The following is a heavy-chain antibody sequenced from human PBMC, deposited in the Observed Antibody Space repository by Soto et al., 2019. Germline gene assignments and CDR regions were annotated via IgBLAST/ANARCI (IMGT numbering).Heavy chain of an antibody. CDR3: AKDRLMVRGVIIGYYGMDV. D-gene: IGHD3-10*01. Sequence: QVQLVESGGGVVQPGRSLRLSCAASGFTFSSYGMHWVRQAPGKGLEWVAVISYDGSTKYYADSVKGRFTISRDNSKNTLYMQMNSLRAEDTAVYYCAKDRLMVRGVIIGYYGMDVWGQGTTVTVSS. CDR2: ISYDGSTK. J-gene: IGHJ6*02. CDR1: GFTFSSYG. V-gene: IGHV3-30*18.